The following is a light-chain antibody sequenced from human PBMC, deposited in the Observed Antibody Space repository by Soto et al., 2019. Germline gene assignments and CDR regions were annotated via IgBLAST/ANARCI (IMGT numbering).Light chain of an antibody. V-gene: IGKV4-1*01. CDR3: QQYNSPPYT. CDR2: WAS. J-gene: IGKJ2*01. Sequence: DIVMTQSPDSLAVSPGERATINCKSSQSILYSSNNKNQLAWYQQKPGQPPKLLMYWASTRQSGVPDRFSGSESGTDFTLTISSLQAEDVAVYYCQQYNSPPYTFGQGTKLEI. CDR1: QSILYSSNNKNQ.